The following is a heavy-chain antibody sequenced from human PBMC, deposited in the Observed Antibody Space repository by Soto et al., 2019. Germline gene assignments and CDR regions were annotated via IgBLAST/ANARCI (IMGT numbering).Heavy chain of an antibody. V-gene: IGHV4-4*07. CDR2: INTSGNT. Sequence: QVQLQESGQGLVRPLETLSLTCKVSGGSITSYRWSWIRQSAGKGLEWIGRINTSGNTHYNPSLKSRVTVSIDTSQNQFFLTVTSVTAADSAVYYCARESGDNWDYEAYWGQGTPVTVSS. J-gene: IGHJ4*02. CDR3: ARESGDNWDYEAY. CDR1: GGSITSYR. D-gene: IGHD1-7*01.